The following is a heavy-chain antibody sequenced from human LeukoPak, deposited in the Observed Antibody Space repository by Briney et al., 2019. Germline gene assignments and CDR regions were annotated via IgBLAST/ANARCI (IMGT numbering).Heavy chain of an antibody. CDR3: AKGSARRSISWTEGNWFDP. CDR2: ISGSGGST. J-gene: IGHJ5*02. CDR1: GFTFSTYA. V-gene: IGHV3-23*01. Sequence: GGSLRLSCAACGFTFSTYAMSWARQAPGKGLEWVSTISGSGGSTYYADSVKGRFTVSRDNSKNTLYLQMNSLRAEDTAVYYCAKGSARRSISWTEGNWFDPWGQGTLVTVSS. D-gene: IGHD6-13*01.